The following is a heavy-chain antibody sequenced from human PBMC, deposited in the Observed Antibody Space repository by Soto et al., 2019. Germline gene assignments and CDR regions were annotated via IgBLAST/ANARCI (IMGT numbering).Heavy chain of an antibody. CDR3: ARGDTAQGYYYGMDV. CDR2: IDGSGGIT. CDR1: GFTFGTTD. Sequence: GGSLRLSCAASGFTFGTTDMSWVRQAPGEGLEWVSTIDGSGGITYYADSVKGRFTISRDNSKNTLYLQMNSLRAEDTAVYYCARGDTAQGYYYGMDVWGQGTTVTVSS. V-gene: IGHV3-23*01. J-gene: IGHJ6*02. D-gene: IGHD5-18*01.